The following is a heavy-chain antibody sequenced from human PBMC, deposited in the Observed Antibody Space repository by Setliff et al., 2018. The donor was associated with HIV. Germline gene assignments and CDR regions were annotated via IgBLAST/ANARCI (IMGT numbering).Heavy chain of an antibody. J-gene: IGHJ5*02. D-gene: IGHD3-10*01. CDR3: ARTKGGSKHGSFWDS. CDR2: IHYNGIT. Sequence: PSETLSLTCTVSGDSINTDGLYWTWIRQHPATGLEWIGYIHYNGITYYNPSLESRVSISVDLSKNQFSLKLNSVTVADTAVYYCARTKGGSKHGSFWDSWGQGILVTVLL. CDR1: GDSINTDGLY. V-gene: IGHV4-31*03.